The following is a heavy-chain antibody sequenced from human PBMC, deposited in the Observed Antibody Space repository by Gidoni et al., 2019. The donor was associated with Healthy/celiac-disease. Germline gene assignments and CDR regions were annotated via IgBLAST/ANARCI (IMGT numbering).Heavy chain of an antibody. CDR2: IYTSGST. CDR3: ARGGGYCSGGSCWDWFDP. J-gene: IGHJ5*02. D-gene: IGHD2-15*01. Sequence: QVQLQESGPGLVKPSQTLSLTCTVSGCSISSGSYYWSWIRQPAGKGLEWIGRIYTSGSTNYNPSLKSRVTISVDTSKNQFSLKLSSVTAADTAVYYCARGGGYCSGGSCWDWFDPWGQGTLVTVSS. V-gene: IGHV4-61*02. CDR1: GCSISSGSYY.